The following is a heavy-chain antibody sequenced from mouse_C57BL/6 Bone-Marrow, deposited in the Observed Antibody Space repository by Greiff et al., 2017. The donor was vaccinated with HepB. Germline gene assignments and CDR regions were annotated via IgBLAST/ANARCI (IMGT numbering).Heavy chain of an antibody. CDR3: ARERDFYYGDY. J-gene: IGHJ2*01. CDR2: IYPSDSET. CDR1: GYTFTSYW. V-gene: IGHV1-61*01. Sequence: QVQLQQSGAELVRPGSSVKLSCKASGYTFTSYWMDWVKQRPGQGLEWIGNIYPSDSETHYNQKFKDKATLTVDKSSSTAYMQLSSLTSEDSAVYYCARERDFYYGDYWGQGTTLTVSS.